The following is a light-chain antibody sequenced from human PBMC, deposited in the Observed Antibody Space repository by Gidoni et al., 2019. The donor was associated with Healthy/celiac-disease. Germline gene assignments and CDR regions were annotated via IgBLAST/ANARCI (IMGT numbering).Light chain of an antibody. J-gene: IGKJ4*01. CDR2: GAS. CDR1: QSVSSSC. CDR3: QQYDSSPIT. Sequence: EIVLTQSPGTLSLSPGERATLSCRASQSVSSSCLAWYQQKPGQAPRLLIYGASSRATGIPDRFSGSGSGTDFTLTINRLEPEDFAVYYCQQYDSSPITFGGGTKVEIK. V-gene: IGKV3-20*01.